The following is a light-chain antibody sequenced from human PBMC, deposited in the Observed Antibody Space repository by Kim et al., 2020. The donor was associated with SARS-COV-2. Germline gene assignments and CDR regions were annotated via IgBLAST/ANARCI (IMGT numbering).Light chain of an antibody. V-gene: IGKV3-15*01. CDR2: GAS. J-gene: IGKJ2*01. Sequence: VSPGERANLSCRASQSVTSNLAWYQQRPGQAPRLLIYGASIRATGIPDRFSGSGSGTEFTLTISSLQPEDFALYYCQQYNRWPPYIFGQGNKLEI. CDR3: QQYNRWPPYI. CDR1: QSVTSN.